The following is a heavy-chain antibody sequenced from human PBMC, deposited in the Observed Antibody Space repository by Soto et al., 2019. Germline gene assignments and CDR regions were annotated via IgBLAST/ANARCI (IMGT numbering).Heavy chain of an antibody. J-gene: IGHJ6*02. CDR3: ARELLWFGESNYYYYGMDV. D-gene: IGHD3-10*01. V-gene: IGHV3-48*02. CDR1: GFTFSSYS. CDR2: ISSSSSTI. Sequence: GGSLILSCAASGFTFSSYSMNWVRQAPGKGLEWVSYISSSSSTIYYADSVKGRFTISRDNAKNSLYLQMNSLRDEDTAVYYCARELLWFGESNYYYYGMDVWGQGTTVTVSS.